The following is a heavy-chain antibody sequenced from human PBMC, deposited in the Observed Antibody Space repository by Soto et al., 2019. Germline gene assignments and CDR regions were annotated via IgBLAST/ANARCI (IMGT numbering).Heavy chain of an antibody. V-gene: IGHV4-61*01. CDR1: GGSVSSGSYY. CDR2: IYYSGST. CDR3: ARGETTSPDYFDY. D-gene: IGHD4-17*01. Sequence: SETLSLTCTVSGGSVSSGSYYWSWIRQPPGKGLEWIGYIYYSGSTNYNPSLRSRVTISVDTSKNQFSLKLSSVTAADTAVYYCARGETTSPDYFDYWGQGTLVTVSS. J-gene: IGHJ4*02.